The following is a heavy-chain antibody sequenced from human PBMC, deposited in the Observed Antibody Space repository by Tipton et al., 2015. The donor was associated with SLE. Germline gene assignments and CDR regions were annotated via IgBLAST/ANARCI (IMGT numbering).Heavy chain of an antibody. CDR1: GGSMSSYY. CDR3: ARCREYSSLYYFDY. D-gene: IGHD6-6*01. CDR2: IYSSGST. V-gene: IGHV4-59*01. Sequence: TLSLTCTVSGGSMSSYYWTWIRQSPGKGLEWIGRIYSSGSTNYNPSLKSRVTISVDTSKNQFSLKLSSVTAADTAVYYCARCREYSSLYYFDYWGQGTLVTVSS. J-gene: IGHJ4*02.